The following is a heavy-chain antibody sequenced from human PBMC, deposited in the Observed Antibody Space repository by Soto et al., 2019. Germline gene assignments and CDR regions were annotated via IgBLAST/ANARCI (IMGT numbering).Heavy chain of an antibody. V-gene: IGHV3-23*01. CDR1: GFTFSSYA. CDR3: AKAGVLTAYYLYFDY. Sequence: GGSLRLSCAASGFTFSSYAMTWVRQAPGKGLEWVSAISGSGGSTYYADSVKGRFTISRDNSKNTLYLQMNSLGAEDTAVYYCAKAGVLTAYYLYFDYWGRGTLVTVSS. CDR2: ISGSGGST. J-gene: IGHJ4*02. D-gene: IGHD3-9*01.